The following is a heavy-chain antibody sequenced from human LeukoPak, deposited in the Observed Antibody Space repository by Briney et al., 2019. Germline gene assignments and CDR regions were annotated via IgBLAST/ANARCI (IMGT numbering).Heavy chain of an antibody. V-gene: IGHV4-31*03. CDR3: ARVGSPITAFFDC. CDR2: IYYSGTT. D-gene: IGHD5-18*01. CDR1: GGSISSGDYY. J-gene: IGHJ4*02. Sequence: SQTLSLTCTVSGGSISSGDYYWSWIRQHPMKGLEWIGYIYYSGTTYYNPSLESRVTISVDTSKNQFSLKLSSMTAADTAVYYCARVGSPITAFFDCWGQGPLVSVSS.